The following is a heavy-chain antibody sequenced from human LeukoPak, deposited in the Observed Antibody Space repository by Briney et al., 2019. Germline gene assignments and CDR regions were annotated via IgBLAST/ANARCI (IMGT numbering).Heavy chain of an antibody. CDR3: AREDAGEGY. J-gene: IGHJ4*02. D-gene: IGHD4-17*01. Sequence: WGTPPPTATSPGASISYYLRGVGRPPAGEGLELIGRIYTSGSTNYNPSLKSRVTMSVDTSKNQFSLKLSSVTAADTAVYYCAREDAGEGYWGQGTLVTVSS. CDR1: GASISYYL. V-gene: IGHV4-4*07. CDR2: IYTSGST.